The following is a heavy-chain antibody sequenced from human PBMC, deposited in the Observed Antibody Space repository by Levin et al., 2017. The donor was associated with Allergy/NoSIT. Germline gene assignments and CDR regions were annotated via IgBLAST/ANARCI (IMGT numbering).Heavy chain of an antibody. Sequence: SETLSLTCTVSGGSISSYYWSWIRQPPGKGLEWIGYIYYSGSTNYNPSLKSRVTISVDTSKNQFSLKLSSVTAADTAVYYCAREDRYCSSTSCPGFSHDAFDIWGQGTMVTVSS. V-gene: IGHV4-59*01. CDR3: AREDRYCSSTSCPGFSHDAFDI. D-gene: IGHD2-2*01. J-gene: IGHJ3*02. CDR2: IYYSGST. CDR1: GGSISSYY.